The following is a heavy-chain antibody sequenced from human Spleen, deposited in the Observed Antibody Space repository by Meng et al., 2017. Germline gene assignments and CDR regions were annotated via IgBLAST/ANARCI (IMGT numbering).Heavy chain of an antibody. CDR1: GGSFSDYY. V-gene: IGHV4-34*01. CDR3: ARGRRYDYILGSYRPFDY. D-gene: IGHD3-16*02. Sequence: SETLSLTCVVSGGSFSDYYWSWIRQPPGKGLEWIGEINHSGSTNYNPSLESRATISVDTSQNNLSLTLNSVTAADTAVYYCARGRRYDYILGSYRPFDYWGQGTLVTVSS. CDR2: INHSGST. J-gene: IGHJ4*02.